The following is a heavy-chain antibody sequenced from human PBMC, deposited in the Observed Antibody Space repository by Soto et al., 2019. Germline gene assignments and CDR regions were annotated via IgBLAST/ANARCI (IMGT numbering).Heavy chain of an antibody. CDR1: GGSISSGDYY. J-gene: IGHJ6*02. CDR3: ASLSYYYGMDV. V-gene: IGHV4-30-4*02. CDR2: IYYSGST. Sequence: SDTLSLTCTVCGGSISSGDYYWSWIRQPPGKGLEWIGYIYYSGSTYYNPSLKSRVTISVDTPKNQFSLKLSSVTAADTAVYYCASLSYYYGMDVWGQGTTVTVSS.